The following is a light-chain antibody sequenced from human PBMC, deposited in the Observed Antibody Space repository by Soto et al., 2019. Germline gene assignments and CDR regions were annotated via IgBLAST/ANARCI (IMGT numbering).Light chain of an antibody. Sequence: QSALTQPPSASGSPGQSVAISCTGTASDIGGYSFVSWYQQHPGKAPKLLIYDVNKSPSGVPDRFSGSKSGNTASLTVSGLQAEDEAEYYCTAHGGTNPYVFGTGTKLTVL. CDR1: ASDIGGYSF. CDR2: DVN. V-gene: IGLV2-8*01. CDR3: TAHGGTNPYV. J-gene: IGLJ1*01.